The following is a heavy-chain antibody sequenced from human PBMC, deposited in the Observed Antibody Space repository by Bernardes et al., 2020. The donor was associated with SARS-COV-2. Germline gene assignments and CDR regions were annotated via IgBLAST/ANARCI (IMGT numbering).Heavy chain of an antibody. D-gene: IGHD2-2*01. CDR2: ISSSSSTI. J-gene: IGHJ1*01. V-gene: IGHV3-48*04. CDR1: GFTFSSYS. Sequence: GGSLRLSCVASGFTFSSYSMNWVRQAPGKGLEWVSYISSSSSTIYYADSVKGRFTISRDNAKNSLYLQMNSLSAEDTAVYYCATLGFSGARIVVVPAATEYFQHWGQGTLVTVSS. CDR3: ATLGFSGARIVVVPAATEYFQH.